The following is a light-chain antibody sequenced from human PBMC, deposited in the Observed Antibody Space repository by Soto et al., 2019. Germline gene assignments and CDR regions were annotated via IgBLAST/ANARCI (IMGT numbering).Light chain of an antibody. CDR3: SSYTSSRTLV. CDR2: EVS. Sequence: QSVLTQPASVSGSPGQSIAISCTGASSDIGGYNYVSWYQQHPGKAPKLMIYEVSNRPSGVSDRFSGSKSGNKASLTVSGLQAEDEADYYCSSYTSSRTLVFGSGTKVTVL. V-gene: IGLV2-14*01. CDR1: SSDIGGYNY. J-gene: IGLJ1*01.